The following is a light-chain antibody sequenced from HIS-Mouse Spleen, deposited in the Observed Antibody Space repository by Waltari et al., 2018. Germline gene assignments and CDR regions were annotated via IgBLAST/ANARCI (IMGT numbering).Light chain of an antibody. V-gene: IGLV2-23*01. CDR1: SSDVGSYNL. CDR2: EGS. J-gene: IGLJ3*02. Sequence: QSALTQPASVSGSPGQSITISCTGTSSDVGSYNLVSWYQQHPGKAPKRMIYEGSKRPSGVSNRFSGSKSGNTASLTSSGRQAEDEADYYCCSYAGSSTWVFGGGTKLTVL. CDR3: CSYAGSSTWV.